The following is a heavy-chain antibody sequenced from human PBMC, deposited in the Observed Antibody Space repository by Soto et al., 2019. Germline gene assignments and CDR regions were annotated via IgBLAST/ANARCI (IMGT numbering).Heavy chain of an antibody. CDR3: ARKLGDSYIYFDL. Sequence: EVQLLESGGGLVQPGGSLRLSCVASGFTFSTYAMIWVRQAPGKGLEWVSTISGSGGNTYYADSVKGRFTISRDNSKNTLFLQMNSLSAEDTAVFYCARKLGDSYIYFDLWGRGTLVTVSS. J-gene: IGHJ2*01. V-gene: IGHV3-23*01. CDR1: GFTFSTYA. D-gene: IGHD2-21*02. CDR2: ISGSGGNT.